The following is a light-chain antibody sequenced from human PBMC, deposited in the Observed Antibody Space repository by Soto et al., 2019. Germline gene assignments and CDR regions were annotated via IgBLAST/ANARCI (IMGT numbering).Light chain of an antibody. V-gene: IGKV1-6*01. CDR3: LQNYNYPRT. CDR2: AAS. CDR1: QGIRHD. J-gene: IGKJ1*01. Sequence: AIQMTQSPSSLSASVGDRVTITCRASQGIRHDVGLYQQKSGEGPKLLIYAASYLEDGVPSRFSGSGSGTDFTLTISSLQPDDFATYYCLQNYNYPRTFGQGTKVEVK.